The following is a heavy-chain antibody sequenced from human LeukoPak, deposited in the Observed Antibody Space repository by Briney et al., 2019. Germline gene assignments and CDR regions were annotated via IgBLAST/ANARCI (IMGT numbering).Heavy chain of an antibody. J-gene: IGHJ6*02. CDR2: ISSSSSYI. V-gene: IGHV3-21*01. CDR3: ARGGYSYGHYYYGMDV. CDR1: GFTFSSYS. D-gene: IGHD5-18*01. Sequence: GGSPRLSCAASGFTFSSYSMNWVRQAPGKGLEWVSSISSSSSYIYYADSVKGRFTISRDNAKNSLYLQMNSLRAEDTAVYYCARGGYSYGHYYYGMDVWGQGTTVTVSS.